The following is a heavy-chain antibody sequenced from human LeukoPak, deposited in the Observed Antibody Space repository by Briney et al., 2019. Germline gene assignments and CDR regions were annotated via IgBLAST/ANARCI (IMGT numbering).Heavy chain of an antibody. CDR3: ARDGGIGLDY. Sequence: GGSLRLSCAASGFTSSSYGMHWVRQAPGKGLEWVAVIWYDESKKYHADSVKGRFTISRDVSKNTLYLQMNSLRAEDTAVYYCARDGGIGLDYWGQGTLVTVSS. D-gene: IGHD3-3*01. J-gene: IGHJ4*02. CDR1: GFTSSSYG. V-gene: IGHV3-33*01. CDR2: IWYDESKK.